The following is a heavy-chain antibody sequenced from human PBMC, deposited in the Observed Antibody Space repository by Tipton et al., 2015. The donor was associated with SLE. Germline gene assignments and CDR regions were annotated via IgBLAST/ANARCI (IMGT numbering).Heavy chain of an antibody. CDR1: GDSISSSSYY. Sequence: TLSLTCIVSGDSISSSSYYWGWIRQPPGKGLEWVGTVYYTGNTFYNPSLKSRVTISVDTSKNQFSLDLSSVTAADTAVYFCARGLPSYYYYGLDVWGQGTTVTVSS. J-gene: IGHJ6*02. CDR2: VYYTGNT. V-gene: IGHV4-39*07. CDR3: ARGLPSYYYYGLDV.